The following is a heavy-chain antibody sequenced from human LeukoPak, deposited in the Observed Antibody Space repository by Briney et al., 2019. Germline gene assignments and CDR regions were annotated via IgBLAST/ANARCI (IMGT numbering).Heavy chain of an antibody. D-gene: IGHD6-13*01. Sequence: GGSLRLSCAASGFTFSSYGMHWVRQAPGKGLEWVAVISYDGSNKYYADSVKGRFTISRDNSKNTLYLQMNSLRAEDTAVYYCAKVASIAAAGSYFDYWGQGTLVTVSS. V-gene: IGHV3-30*18. J-gene: IGHJ4*02. CDR2: ISYDGSNK. CDR1: GFTFSSYG. CDR3: AKVASIAAAGSYFDY.